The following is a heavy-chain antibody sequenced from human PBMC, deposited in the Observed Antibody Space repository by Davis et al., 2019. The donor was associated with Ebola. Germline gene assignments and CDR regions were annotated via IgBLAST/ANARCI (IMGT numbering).Heavy chain of an antibody. J-gene: IGHJ6*02. CDR2: IYHSGST. D-gene: IGHD3-10*01. CDR1: GGSISSGGYS. CDR3: ARVIRYYYYYGMDV. Sequence: SETLSLTCAVSGGSISSGGYSWSWIRQPPGKGLEWIGYIYHSGSTYYNPSLKSRVTISVDTSKNQFSLKLSSVTAADTAVYYCARVIRYYYYYGMDVWGQGTTVTVSS. V-gene: IGHV4-30-2*01.